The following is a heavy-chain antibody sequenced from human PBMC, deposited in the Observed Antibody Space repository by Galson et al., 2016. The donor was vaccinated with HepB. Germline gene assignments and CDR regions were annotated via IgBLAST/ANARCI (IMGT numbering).Heavy chain of an antibody. CDR2: INDRSRSI. J-gene: IGHJ3*02. V-gene: IGHV3-48*04. Sequence: LRLSCAASGFIFGHHSMNWVRQAPGKGPEWVSYINDRSRSIFYADSVKGRFTISRDNAKNSLYLQMHSLRAEDTAVYYCARPRDNYGHAFDIWGPGTLVTVSS. CDR1: GFIFGHHS. CDR3: ARPRDNYGHAFDI. D-gene: IGHD3-10*01.